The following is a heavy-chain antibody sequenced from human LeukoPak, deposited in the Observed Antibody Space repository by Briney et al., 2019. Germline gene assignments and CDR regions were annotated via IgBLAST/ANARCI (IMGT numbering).Heavy chain of an antibody. Sequence: SETLSLTCAVSGGSISSSNWWSWVRQPPGKGLEWIGEIYHSGSTNYNPSHKSRVTISVDKSKNQFSLKLSSVTAADTAVYYCAWTGIVGATNIDCWGQGTLVTVSS. J-gene: IGHJ4*02. CDR1: GGSISSSNW. CDR2: IYHSGST. V-gene: IGHV4-4*02. CDR3: AWTGIVGATNIDC. D-gene: IGHD1-26*01.